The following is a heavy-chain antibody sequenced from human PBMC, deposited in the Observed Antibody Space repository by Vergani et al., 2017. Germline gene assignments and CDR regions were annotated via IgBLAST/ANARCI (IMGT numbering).Heavy chain of an antibody. CDR1: GGSFTSYH. CDR3: ARVNTETNGHLYYYYYMDV. J-gene: IGHJ6*03. V-gene: IGHV4-34*01. D-gene: IGHD4-11*01. CDR2: IDHTGRL. Sequence: QVQLQQWGGGLLKPSETLSLTCVVNGGSFTSYHWTWIRQSPGEGLEWVGDIDHTGRLDYNPSLKSRLTMSVDKSRNQFSLMLNSVTATDTAIYFCARVNTETNGHLYYYYYMDVWGQATAVTVS.